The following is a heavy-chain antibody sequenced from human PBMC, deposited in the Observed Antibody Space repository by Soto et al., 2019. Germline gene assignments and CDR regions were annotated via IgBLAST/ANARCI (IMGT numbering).Heavy chain of an antibody. Sequence: SGPTLVNPTQTLTLTCTFSGFSLSTRGVGVGWIRQPPGKAPEWLALIYWNDDERDSPSLKSRLTITKDTSKNQVVLTMTNMDPVDTATYYCAHSTMIVVPHNWFDPWGQGTLVTLSS. CDR2: IYWNDDE. V-gene: IGHV2-5*01. CDR3: AHSTMIVVPHNWFDP. D-gene: IGHD3-22*01. CDR1: GFSLSTRGVG. J-gene: IGHJ5*02.